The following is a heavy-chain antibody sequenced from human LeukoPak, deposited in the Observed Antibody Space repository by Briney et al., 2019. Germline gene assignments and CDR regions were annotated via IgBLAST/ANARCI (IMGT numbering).Heavy chain of an antibody. D-gene: IGHD3-9*01. V-gene: IGHV4-34*01. CDR1: GGSVSGYY. J-gene: IGHJ4*02. CDR3: ARSARGYFDWLLDY. CDR2: INHSGST. Sequence: SETLSLTCAVYGGSVSGYYWSWIRQPPGKGLEWIGEINHSGSTNYNPSLKSRVTISVDTSKNQFSLKLSSVTAADTAVYYCARSARGYFDWLLDYWGQGTLVTVSS.